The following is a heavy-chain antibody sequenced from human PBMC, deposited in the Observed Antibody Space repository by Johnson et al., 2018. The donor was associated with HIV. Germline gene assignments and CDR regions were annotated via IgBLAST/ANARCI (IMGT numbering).Heavy chain of an antibody. Sequence: VQLVESGGGLVKPGGSLRLSCAASGFTFNDHYMSWIRQAPGKGLEWVSVIYSGGSTYYADSVKGRFTIYRDNSKNTLYLQMNSLRAEETAVYYCARESVALVAFDIWGQGTMVTVSS. CDR1: GFTFNDHY. J-gene: IGHJ3*02. D-gene: IGHD6-13*01. V-gene: IGHV3-66*01. CDR3: ARESVALVAFDI. CDR2: IYSGGST.